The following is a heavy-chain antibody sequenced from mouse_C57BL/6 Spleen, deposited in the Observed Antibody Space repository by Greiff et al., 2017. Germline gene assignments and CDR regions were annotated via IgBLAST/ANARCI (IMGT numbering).Heavy chain of an antibody. CDR1: GYTFTSYW. J-gene: IGHJ3*01. CDR3: ARSHYYSSSLFAY. D-gene: IGHD1-1*01. Sequence: QVQLQQPGAELVRPGSSVKLSCKASGYTFTSYWMHWVKQRPIQGLEWIGNIDPSDSETHYNQKFKDKATLTVDKSSSTAYMQLSSLTSEDSAVYYCARSHYYSSSLFAYWGQGTLVTVSA. CDR2: IDPSDSET. V-gene: IGHV1-52*01.